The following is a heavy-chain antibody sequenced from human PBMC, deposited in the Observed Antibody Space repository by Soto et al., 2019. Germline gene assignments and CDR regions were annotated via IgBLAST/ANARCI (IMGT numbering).Heavy chain of an antibody. CDR3: ARQAFYWQRGGGWFDP. CDR1: GFTFSAYD. Sequence: EVQLVESGGGLVQPGGSLRLSCAASGFTFSAYDMHWVRQPTGKGLEWVSAIGTQHDTYYPDSVKGRFTISRENAKNSLYLQMNRLGTGDTAGYYCARQAFYWQRGGGWFDPWGQGTLVTVSP. V-gene: IGHV3-13*01. D-gene: IGHD6-25*01. J-gene: IGHJ5*02. CDR2: IGTQHDT.